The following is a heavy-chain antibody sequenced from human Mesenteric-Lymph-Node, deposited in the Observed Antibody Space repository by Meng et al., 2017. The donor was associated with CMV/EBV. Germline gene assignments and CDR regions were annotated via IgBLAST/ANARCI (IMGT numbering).Heavy chain of an antibody. CDR1: GFTFSSYS. J-gene: IGHJ6*02. CDR3: ARMGIAAAGYYYGMDV. V-gene: IGHV3-64*02. Sequence: GGSLRLSCAASGFTFSSYSMNWVRQAPGKGLEYVSAISSNGGSTYYADSVKGRFTISRDNSKNTLYLQMGSLRAEDMAVYYCARMGIAAAGYYYGMDVWGQGTTVTVSS. CDR2: ISSNGGST. D-gene: IGHD6-13*01.